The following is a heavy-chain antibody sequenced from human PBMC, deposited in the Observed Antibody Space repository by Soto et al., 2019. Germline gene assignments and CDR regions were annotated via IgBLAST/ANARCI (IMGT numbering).Heavy chain of an antibody. J-gene: IGHJ4*02. CDR3: ARWGDMTTVTGGDY. Sequence: QLQLQESGPGLVKPSETLSLTCTVSGGSISSSSYYWGWIRQPPGKGLEWIGSIYYSGSTYYNPSLKSRVTLSVDTSQNQFPLKLSSVTAADTAVYYCARWGDMTTVTGGDYWGQGTLVTVSS. V-gene: IGHV4-39*01. CDR2: IYYSGST. CDR1: GGSISSSSYY. D-gene: IGHD4-17*01.